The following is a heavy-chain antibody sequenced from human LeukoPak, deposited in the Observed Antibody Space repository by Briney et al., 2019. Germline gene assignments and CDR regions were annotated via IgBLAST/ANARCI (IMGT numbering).Heavy chain of an antibody. V-gene: IGHV4-59*01. CDR2: VSFGGGT. Sequence: SETLSLTCTVSGVSISTDYWSWIRQPPGKGLDWIGYVSFGGGTNYNPSLKSRVITSADTSKNQFSLNLTSVTAADTAVYYCVRASVESGGAFDIWGQGTMVTVSS. D-gene: IGHD2-15*01. J-gene: IGHJ3*02. CDR1: GVSISTDY. CDR3: VRASVESGGAFDI.